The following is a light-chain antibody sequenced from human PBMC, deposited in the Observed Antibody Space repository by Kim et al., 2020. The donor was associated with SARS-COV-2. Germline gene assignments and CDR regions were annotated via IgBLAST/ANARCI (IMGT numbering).Light chain of an antibody. CDR1: QSIGNW. V-gene: IGKV1-5*03. CDR2: KTS. Sequence: DIQMTQSPSTLSASVGDTVTITCRASQSIGNWLAWYQLKPGNAPKLLIYKTSSLETGVPLRFSGGGSGTDFTLTISGLEPDDFATYYCQQCHTYSFGQGTKLEIK. CDR3: QQCHTYS. J-gene: IGKJ2*01.